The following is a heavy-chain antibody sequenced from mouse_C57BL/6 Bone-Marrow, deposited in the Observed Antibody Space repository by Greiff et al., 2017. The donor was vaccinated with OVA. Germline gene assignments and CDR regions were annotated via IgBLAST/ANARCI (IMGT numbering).Heavy chain of an antibody. V-gene: IGHV1-72*01. J-gene: IGHJ1*03. CDR3: ASYGNSSSYWYFDV. CDR2: IDPNSGGT. Sequence: QVLLQQPGAELVKPGASVKLSCKASGYTFTSSWMHWVKQRPGRGLEWIGRIDPNSGGTKYNEKFKSKATLTVDKPSSTAYMQLSSLTSEDSAIYYCASYGNSSSYWYFDVWCTGTTVTVSS. D-gene: IGHD1-1*01. CDR1: GYTFTSSW.